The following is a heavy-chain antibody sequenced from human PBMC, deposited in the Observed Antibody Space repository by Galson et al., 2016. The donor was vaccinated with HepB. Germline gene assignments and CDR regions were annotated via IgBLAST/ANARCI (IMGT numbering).Heavy chain of an antibody. CDR3: ARSGDGNWFET. CDR2: ISGYDGTT. CDR1: GYTFTTSG. J-gene: IGHJ5*02. Sequence: SVKVSCKASGYTFTTSGIAWVRRAPGQGLEWMGWISGYDGTTHYAQNLQGRTTMTADTSTTTVHMELRSLRSDDTAMYYCARSGDGNWFETWGQGTLVTVSS. D-gene: IGHD7-27*01. V-gene: IGHV1-18*04.